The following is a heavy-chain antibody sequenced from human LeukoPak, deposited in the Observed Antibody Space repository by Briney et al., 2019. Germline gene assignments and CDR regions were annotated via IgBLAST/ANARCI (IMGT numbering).Heavy chain of an antibody. CDR1: GYSISSGYY. J-gene: IGHJ6*03. V-gene: IGHV4-38-2*02. CDR2: IHHSGST. CDR3: ARVLVATIRYYYYMDV. D-gene: IGHD5-12*01. Sequence: SETLSLTCTVSGYSISSGYYWGWIRQPPGKGLEWIGSIHHSGSTYYNPSLKSRVTISVDTSKNQFSLKLSSVTAADTAVYYCARVLVATIRYYYYMDVWGKGTTVTVSS.